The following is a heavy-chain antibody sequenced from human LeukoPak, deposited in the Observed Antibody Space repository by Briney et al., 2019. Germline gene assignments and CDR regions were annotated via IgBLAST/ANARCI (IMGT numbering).Heavy chain of an antibody. V-gene: IGHV4-34*01. CDR1: GGSFSGYY. D-gene: IGHD2-2*02. CDR3: ARRPLIVVVPAAISSGAGYFDY. CDR2: INHSGST. Sequence: SETLSLTCAVYGGSFSGYYWSWIRQPPGKGLEWIGEINHSGSTNYNPSLKSRVTIPVDTSKNQFSLKLSSVTAADTAVYYCARRPLIVVVPAAISSGAGYFDYWGQGTLVTVSS. J-gene: IGHJ4*02.